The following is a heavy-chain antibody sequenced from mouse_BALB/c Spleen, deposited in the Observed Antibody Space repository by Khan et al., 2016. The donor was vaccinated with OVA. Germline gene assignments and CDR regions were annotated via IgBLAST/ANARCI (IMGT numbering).Heavy chain of an antibody. CDR1: GYTFTSYT. Sequence: QVQLKQSGAELARPGASVKMSCKASGYTFTSYTIHWIKKRPGQGLEWIGYINPSNGYTNYNQKFKDKATLTTDKSSTTAYLQLISLTSEDSAVYNSVSDGAYHRNGGWFAYWGQGTLVTVSA. CDR3: VSDGAYHRNGGWFAY. D-gene: IGHD2-14*01. V-gene: IGHV1-4*01. CDR2: INPSNGYT. J-gene: IGHJ3*01.